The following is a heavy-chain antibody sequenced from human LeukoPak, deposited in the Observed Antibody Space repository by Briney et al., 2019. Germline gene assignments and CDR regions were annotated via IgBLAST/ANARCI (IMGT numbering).Heavy chain of an antibody. V-gene: IGHV4-39*07. Sequence: SETLSLTCTVSGGSISSSSYYWGWIRQPPGKGLEWIGSIYYSGSTYYNPSLKSRVTISVDTSKNQFSLKLSSVTAADTAVYYCARRSNYYGSGSSDGMDVWGQGTTVTVSS. CDR2: IYYSGST. D-gene: IGHD3-10*01. CDR1: GGSISSSSYY. J-gene: IGHJ6*02. CDR3: ARRSNYYGSGSSDGMDV.